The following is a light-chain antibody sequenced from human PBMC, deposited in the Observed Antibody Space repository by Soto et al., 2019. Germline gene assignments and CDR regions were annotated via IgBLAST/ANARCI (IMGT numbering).Light chain of an antibody. J-gene: IGKJ4*01. CDR3: QQRSTWPLLT. V-gene: IGKV3-11*01. Sequence: VLIQSPATLSLSPGERATLSCRASQTVSRYLAWFQQKPGQPPRLLIYDASNRATGIPARFSGSGSGTDYTRTIGSLEPEDFAVYYCQQRSTWPLLTFGGGTKVEI. CDR2: DAS. CDR1: QTVSRY.